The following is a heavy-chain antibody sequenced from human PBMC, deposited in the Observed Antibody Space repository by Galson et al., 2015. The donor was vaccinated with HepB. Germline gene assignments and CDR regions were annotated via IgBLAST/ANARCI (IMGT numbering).Heavy chain of an antibody. CDR2: ISGSGGST. J-gene: IGHJ6*02. CDR1: GFTFSSYA. CDR3: AKSDIVVVPAAPPGSWYPSPQSV. D-gene: IGHD2-2*01. Sequence: SLRLSCAPSGFTFSSYAMSWVRQAPGKGLERVSAISGSGGSTYYADSVKGRFTISRDNSKNTLYLQMNSLRAEDTAVYYCAKSDIVVVPAAPPGSWYPSPQSVWGQGTTVTVSS. V-gene: IGHV3-23*01.